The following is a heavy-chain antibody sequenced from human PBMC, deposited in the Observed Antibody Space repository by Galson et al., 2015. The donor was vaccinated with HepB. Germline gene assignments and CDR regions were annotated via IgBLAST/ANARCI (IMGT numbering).Heavy chain of an antibody. Sequence: SVKVSCKASGYTFTNFFIHWVRQAPGQGLDWMGMIYPTGGSTTYAQRFQGRVTMTRDTSTRTVYMELSSLRSDDTAVYYCARVPRSGGTDDAFDIWGQGTMVTVSS. V-gene: IGHV1-46*01. CDR2: IYPTGGST. D-gene: IGHD2-15*01. CDR1: GYTFTNFF. CDR3: ARVPRSGGTDDAFDI. J-gene: IGHJ3*02.